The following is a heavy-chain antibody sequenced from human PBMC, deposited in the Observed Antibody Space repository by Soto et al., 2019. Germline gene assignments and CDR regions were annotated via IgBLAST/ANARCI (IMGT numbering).Heavy chain of an antibody. V-gene: IGHV3-48*02. J-gene: IGHJ4*02. CDR1: GFSVSANS. Sequence: GGSLRLSCTASGFSVSANSVSWVRQAPGKGLEWISFISSTGDLILDGDSVKGRFTIARDVTRNSLYLQMDSLRDEDSAVYYCATWAIAVGGEGFWGPGTLVTV. CDR3: ATWAIAVGGEGF. CDR2: ISSTGDLI. D-gene: IGHD2-21*01.